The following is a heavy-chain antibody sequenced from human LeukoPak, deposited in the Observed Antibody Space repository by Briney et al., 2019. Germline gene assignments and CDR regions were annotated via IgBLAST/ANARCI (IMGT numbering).Heavy chain of an antibody. V-gene: IGHV4-59*01. D-gene: IGHD5-24*01. Sequence: ASETLSLTCTVSGGSISGYFWSWIRQAPGKGLEWIGYISSGGNTNYNPSLKSRVIISVDPSRNRFSLKLSSVTAADTAVFYCARDRSRDGYNDYWGQGTLVTVSS. CDR2: ISSGGNT. J-gene: IGHJ4*02. CDR3: ARDRSRDGYNDY. CDR1: GGSISGYF.